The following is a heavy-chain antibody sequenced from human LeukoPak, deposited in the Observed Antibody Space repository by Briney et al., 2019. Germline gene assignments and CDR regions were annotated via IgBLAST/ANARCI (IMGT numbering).Heavy chain of an antibody. D-gene: IGHD2-2*01. CDR3: ARDRRAYCSSTSCLAFDP. Sequence: GASVKVSCKASGYTFTSYYMHWVRQAPGQGLEWMGIINPSGGSTSYAQKFQGRVTMTRDTSTSTVYVELSSLRSEDTAVYYCARDRRAYCSSTSCLAFDPWGQGTLVTVSS. CDR2: INPSGGST. V-gene: IGHV1-46*01. CDR1: GYTFTSYY. J-gene: IGHJ5*02.